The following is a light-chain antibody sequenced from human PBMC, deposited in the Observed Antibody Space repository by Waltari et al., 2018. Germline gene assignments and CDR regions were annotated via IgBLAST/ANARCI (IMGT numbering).Light chain of an antibody. Sequence: EIVMTQSPATLSVSPGERATLSCRASQSVSSNLAWYQQQPGQAPRLLIYGASTRATGIPARCSGSGSGTEFTLTISSLQSEDFAVYFCQQYYNWPRGFGQGTKVEIK. CDR1: QSVSSN. V-gene: IGKV3-15*01. CDR2: GAS. J-gene: IGKJ1*01. CDR3: QQYYNWPRG.